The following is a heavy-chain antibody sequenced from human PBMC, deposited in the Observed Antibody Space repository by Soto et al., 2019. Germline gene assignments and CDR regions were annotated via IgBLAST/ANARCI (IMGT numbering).Heavy chain of an antibody. Sequence: PSETLSLTCTVSGGSVSSGSYYWSWIRQPPGKGLEWIGYIYYSGSTNYNPSLKSRVTISVDTSKNQSSLKLSSVTAADTAVYYCAREGAKAPYDFWSGYNWLDPWGQGTLVTVSS. D-gene: IGHD3-3*01. CDR1: GGSVSSGSYY. CDR2: IYYSGST. CDR3: AREGAKAPYDFWSGYNWLDP. J-gene: IGHJ5*02. V-gene: IGHV4-61*01.